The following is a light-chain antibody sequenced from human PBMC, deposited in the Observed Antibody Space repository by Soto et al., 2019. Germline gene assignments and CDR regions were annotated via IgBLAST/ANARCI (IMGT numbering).Light chain of an antibody. V-gene: IGLV2-8*01. CDR1: SSDVGGYNY. CDR3: SSYAGSNNYVV. Sequence: QSALTQPPSASGSPGQSVTISCTGTSSDVGGYNYVSWYQQHPGKAPKLMIYEVSKRPSGVPDRFSGSKSGTTASLNVSGLQAEDEADYYCSSYAGSNNYVVFGGGTKLTVL. CDR2: EVS. J-gene: IGLJ2*01.